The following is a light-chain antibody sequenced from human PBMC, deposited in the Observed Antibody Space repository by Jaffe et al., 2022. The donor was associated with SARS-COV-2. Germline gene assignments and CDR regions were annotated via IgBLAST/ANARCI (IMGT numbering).Light chain of an antibody. CDR3: SSYTSSSTFN. CDR1: SSDVGSYNR. Sequence: QSALTQPPSVSGSPGQSVTISCTGTSSDVGSYNRVSWYQQPPGTAPKLMIYEVSNRPSGVPDRFSGSKSGNTASLTISGLQAEDEADYYCSSYTSSSTFNFGTGTKVTVL. CDR2: EVS. J-gene: IGLJ1*01. V-gene: IGLV2-18*02.